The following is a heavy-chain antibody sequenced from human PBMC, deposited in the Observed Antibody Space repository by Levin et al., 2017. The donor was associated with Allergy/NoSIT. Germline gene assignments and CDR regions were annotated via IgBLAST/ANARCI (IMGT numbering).Heavy chain of an antibody. CDR2: ISGSGGST. CDR1: GFTFSSYA. D-gene: IGHD2-15*01. V-gene: IGHV3-23*01. Sequence: SCAASGFTFSSYAMSWVRQAPGKGLEWVSAISGSGGSTYYADSVQGRFTISRDNSKNTLYLQMNSLRAEDTAVYYCAKDMFGVVVAASNGMDVWGQGTTVTVSS. J-gene: IGHJ6*02. CDR3: AKDMFGVVVAASNGMDV.